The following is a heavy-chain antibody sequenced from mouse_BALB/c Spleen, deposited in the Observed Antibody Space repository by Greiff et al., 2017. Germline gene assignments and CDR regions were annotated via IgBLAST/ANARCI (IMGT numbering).Heavy chain of an antibody. CDR3: ARKGGYGRGYYFDY. J-gene: IGHJ2*01. CDR2: ISSGGSYT. D-gene: IGHD2-2*01. V-gene: IGHV5-9-3*01. CDR1: GFTFSSYA. Sequence: EVKLVESGGGLVKPGGSLKLSCAASGFTFSSYAMSWVRQTPEKRLEWVATISSGGSYTYYPDSVKGRFTISRDNAKNTLYLQMSSLRSEDTAMYYCARKGGYGRGYYFDYWGQGTTLTVSS.